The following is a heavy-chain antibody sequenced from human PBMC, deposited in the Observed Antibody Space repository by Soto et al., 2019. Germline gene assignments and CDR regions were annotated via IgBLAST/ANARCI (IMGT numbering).Heavy chain of an antibody. CDR1: GYTFTNYE. V-gene: IGHV1-8*01. J-gene: IGHJ4*02. CDR2: MNPNNGKT. Sequence: QVQLVQSEAEVKKPGASVKVSCKASGYTFTNYEINWVRQAAGQGPEWMGRMNPNNGKTDYAQKFQGRVTMIRNTSISTVYMELSSLRSEDTAVYYCASNCANARCYGSDYWGQGTLVTVSS. CDR3: ASNCANARCYGSDY. D-gene: IGHD2-2*01.